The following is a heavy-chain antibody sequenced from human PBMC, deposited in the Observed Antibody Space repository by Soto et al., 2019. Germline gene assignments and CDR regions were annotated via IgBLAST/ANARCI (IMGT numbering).Heavy chain of an antibody. Sequence: QVQLVESGGGVVQPGRSLRLSCAASGFTFSSYGMHWVRKAPGKGLEWVAVISYDGSNKYYADSVKGRFTISRDNSKNTLYLQMNSLRAEDTAVYYCAKDLASATFYGMDVWGQGTTVTVSS. J-gene: IGHJ6*02. V-gene: IGHV3-30*18. CDR2: ISYDGSNK. CDR1: GFTFSSYG. D-gene: IGHD3-16*01. CDR3: AKDLASATFYGMDV.